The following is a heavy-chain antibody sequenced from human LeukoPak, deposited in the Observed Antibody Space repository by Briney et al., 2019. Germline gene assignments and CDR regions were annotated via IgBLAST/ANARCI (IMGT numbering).Heavy chain of an antibody. CDR2: IYTSGST. Sequence: SETLSLTCTVSGGSISSGSYYWSWIRQPAGKGLEWIGRIYTSGSTNYNPSLKSRVTISVDTSKNQFSLKLSSVTAADTAVYYCARDADPSAYYGSGSSIDYWSQGTLVTVSS. CDR1: GGSISSGSYY. CDR3: ARDADPSAYYGSGSSIDY. V-gene: IGHV4-61*02. J-gene: IGHJ4*02. D-gene: IGHD3-10*01.